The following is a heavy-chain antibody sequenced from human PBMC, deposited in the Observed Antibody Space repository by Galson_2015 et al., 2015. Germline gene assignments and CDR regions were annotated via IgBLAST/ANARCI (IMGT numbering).Heavy chain of an antibody. CDR1: GFTFSSYG. CDR2: ISYDGSNK. J-gene: IGHJ4*02. V-gene: IGHV3-30*18. Sequence: SLRLSCAASGFTFSSYGMHWVRQAPGKGLEWVAVISYDGSNKYYADSVKGRFTISRDNSKNTLYLQMNSLRAEDTAVYYRANSVFGSYYFDYWGQGTLVTVSS. CDR3: ANSVFGSYYFDY. D-gene: IGHD3-10*01.